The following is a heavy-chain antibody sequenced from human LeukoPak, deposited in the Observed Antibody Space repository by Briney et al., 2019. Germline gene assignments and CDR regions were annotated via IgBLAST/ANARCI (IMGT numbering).Heavy chain of an antibody. CDR3: ARDSPHSGYFDY. CDR1: GFTFSSYV. CDR2: ISYDGSNK. D-gene: IGHD3-22*01. Sequence: GGSLRLSCVASGFTFSSYVIHWVRQAPGKGLEWVAVISYDGSNKYYADSVKGRFTISRDNSKNTLYLQMNSLRAEDTAVYYCARDSPHSGYFDYWGQGTLVTVSS. J-gene: IGHJ4*02. V-gene: IGHV3-30-3*01.